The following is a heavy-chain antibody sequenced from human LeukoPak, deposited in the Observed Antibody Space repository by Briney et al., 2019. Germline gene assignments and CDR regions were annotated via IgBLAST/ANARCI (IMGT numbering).Heavy chain of an antibody. V-gene: IGHV3-23*01. J-gene: IGHJ4*02. Sequence: QSGGSVRLSCAPSVLTFNIYAKSWARQAPGKGLEWVSAISGSGGSTYYADSVKGRFTISRDNSKNTLYLQMNSLRAEDTAVYYCAKDYYGSGSYRNPDAYFDYWGQGTLVTVSS. CDR2: ISGSGGST. CDR1: VLTFNIYA. CDR3: AKDYYGSGSYRNPDAYFDY. D-gene: IGHD3-10*01.